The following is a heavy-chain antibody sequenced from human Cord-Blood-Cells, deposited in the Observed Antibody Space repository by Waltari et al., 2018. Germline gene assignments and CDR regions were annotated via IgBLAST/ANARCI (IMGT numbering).Heavy chain of an antibody. CDR1: GFTFSSYG. J-gene: IGHJ4*02. V-gene: IGHV3-30*03. D-gene: IGHD2-2*01. Sequence: QVQLVESGGGVVQPGRSLRLSCAASGFTFSSYGMHWVRQAPCKGLEWVAVISYDGSNKYYADSVKGRFTISRDNSKNTLYLQMNSLRAEDTAVYYCARSTVGYCSSTSCYYFDYWGQGTLVTVSS. CDR2: ISYDGSNK. CDR3: ARSTVGYCSSTSCYYFDY.